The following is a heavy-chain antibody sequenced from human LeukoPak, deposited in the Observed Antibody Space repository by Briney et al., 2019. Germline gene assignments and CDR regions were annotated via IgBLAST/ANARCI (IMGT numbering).Heavy chain of an antibody. Sequence: SETLSLTCAVSGGSISSSNWWSWVRQPPGKGLGWIGEIYHSGSTNYNPSLKSRVTISVDTSKNQFSLKLSSVTAADTAVYYCARLWRNWFDPWGQGTLVTVSS. V-gene: IGHV4-4*02. CDR2: IYHSGST. J-gene: IGHJ5*02. D-gene: IGHD3-10*01. CDR1: GGSISSSNW. CDR3: ARLWRNWFDP.